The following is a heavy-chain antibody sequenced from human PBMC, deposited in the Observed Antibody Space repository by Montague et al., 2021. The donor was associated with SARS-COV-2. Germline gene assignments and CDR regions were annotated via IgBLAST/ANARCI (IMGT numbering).Heavy chain of an antibody. D-gene: IGHD1-1*01. Sequence: CAISGDSVSINSATWNWVRQSPSRGLEWLERTYYGSKWYNDYAVSLRGRVTINPDTSKNQSSLQLNSVTPEDTAIYYCTSGREGNYNVMDVWGQGTTVTVSS. CDR1: GDSVSINSAT. V-gene: IGHV6-1*01. CDR3: TSGREGNYNVMDV. J-gene: IGHJ6*02. CDR2: TYYGSKWYN.